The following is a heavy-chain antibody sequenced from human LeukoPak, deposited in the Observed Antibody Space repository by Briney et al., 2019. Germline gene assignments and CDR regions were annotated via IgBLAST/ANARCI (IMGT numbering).Heavy chain of an antibody. CDR2: ISTSSSTK. CDR1: GFTFNSYS. D-gene: IGHD3-22*01. V-gene: IGHV3-48*01. J-gene: IGHJ3*02. CDR3: ARDPQNYYDSPDAFDI. Sequence: GSLRLSCVASGFTFNSYSMNWVRQAPGKGLEWVSYISTSSSTKYYADSVKGRFTISRDNAKNSLHLQMNSLRVQDTAVYFCARDPQNYYDSPDAFDIWGQGTMVTVSS.